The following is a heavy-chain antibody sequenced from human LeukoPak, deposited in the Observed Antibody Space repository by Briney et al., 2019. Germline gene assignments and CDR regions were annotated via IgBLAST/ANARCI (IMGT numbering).Heavy chain of an antibody. V-gene: IGHV3-11*04. CDR2: ISGSGSTT. J-gene: IGHJ4*02. D-gene: IGHD5-18*01. CDR3: ARDLSGVAGYTYGRGIDY. Sequence: GGSLRLSCGASGFTFSDYYMSWIRQAAGKGLEWVSYISGSGSTTYYADSVKGRFTISRDNAKNSLYLQMNSLRAEDTAVYYCARDLSGVAGYTYGRGIDYWGQGTLVTVSS. CDR1: GFTFSDYY.